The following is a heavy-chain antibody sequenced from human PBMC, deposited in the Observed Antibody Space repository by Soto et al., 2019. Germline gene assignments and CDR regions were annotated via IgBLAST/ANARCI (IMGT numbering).Heavy chain of an antibody. Sequence: EVQLVESGGGLVQPGGSLRLSCAASGFTVSSNYMSWVRQAPGKGLEWVSVIYSGGSTYYADSVKGRFTISRDNSKNTLYLKMNSLRAEDTAVYYCAKEGYSSSPFDYWGQGTLVTVSS. D-gene: IGHD6-13*01. CDR3: AKEGYSSSPFDY. CDR2: IYSGGST. J-gene: IGHJ4*02. CDR1: GFTVSSNY. V-gene: IGHV3-66*01.